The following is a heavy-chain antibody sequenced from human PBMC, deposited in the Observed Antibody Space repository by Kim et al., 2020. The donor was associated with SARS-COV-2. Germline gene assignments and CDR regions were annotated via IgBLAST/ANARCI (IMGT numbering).Heavy chain of an antibody. Sequence: SVKGRYTTSRDSAKRSLYLEMNSLRAEDTAVYYCATWNGFNYWGFDSWGQGPLVTVSA. J-gene: IGHJ4*02. CDR3: ATWNGFNYWGFDS. D-gene: IGHD1-1*01. V-gene: IGHV3-11*01.